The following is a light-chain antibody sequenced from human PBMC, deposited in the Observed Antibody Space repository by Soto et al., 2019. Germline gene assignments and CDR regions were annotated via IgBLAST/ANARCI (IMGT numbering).Light chain of an antibody. CDR3: QQYKTYWT. Sequence: DIQMTQSPSTLSASVGDRVTITCRASQSISTWLAWYQQKAGKAPKLLIYKASILESGVPSRFSGSGSGTEFTLTISSLQPDDFATYYCQQYKTYWTFGQGTKVEIK. CDR1: QSISTW. CDR2: KAS. V-gene: IGKV1-5*03. J-gene: IGKJ1*01.